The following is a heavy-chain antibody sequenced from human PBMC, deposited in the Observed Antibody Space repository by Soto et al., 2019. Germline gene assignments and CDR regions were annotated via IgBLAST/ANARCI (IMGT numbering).Heavy chain of an antibody. J-gene: IGHJ4*02. D-gene: IGHD1-1*01. CDR1: GFTFSSYG. CDR2: ISYDGSNK. CDR3: AKDNWEPYYFDY. V-gene: IGHV3-30*18. Sequence: PGGSLRLSCAASGFTFSSYGMHWVRQAPGKGLEWVAVISYDGSNKYYADSVKGRFTISRDNSKNTLYLQMNSLRAEDTAVYYCAKDNWEPYYFDYWGQGTLVTVSS.